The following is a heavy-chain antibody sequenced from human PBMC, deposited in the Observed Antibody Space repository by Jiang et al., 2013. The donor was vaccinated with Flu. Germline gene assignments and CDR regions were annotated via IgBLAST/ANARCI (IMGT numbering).Heavy chain of an antibody. D-gene: IGHD2-21*02. Sequence: LKISCKGSGYSFTSYWIGWVRQMPGKGLEWMGIIYPGDSDTRYSPSFQGQVTISADKSISTAYLQWSSLRASDTAMYYCARLGTRGGVVTAISVFDYWGQGTLVTVSS. CDR2: IYPGDSDT. CDR3: ARLGTRGGVVTAISVFDY. V-gene: IGHV5-51*01. J-gene: IGHJ4*02. CDR1: GYSFTSYW.